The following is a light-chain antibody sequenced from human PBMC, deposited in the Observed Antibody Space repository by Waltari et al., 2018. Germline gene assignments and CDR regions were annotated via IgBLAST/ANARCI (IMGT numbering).Light chain of an antibody. J-gene: IGKJ1*01. CDR3: QQYYEWQT. Sequence: EIVMTQSPAVLSVSPGQRATRSCRASETVTSHLAWYQQKPGQAPRLLIYDVSTRAAGIPARFSGSGSETEFTLTVTSLQSEDCAVYYCQQYYEWQTFGPGTKVEIK. CDR1: ETVTSH. CDR2: DVS. V-gene: IGKV3D-15*01.